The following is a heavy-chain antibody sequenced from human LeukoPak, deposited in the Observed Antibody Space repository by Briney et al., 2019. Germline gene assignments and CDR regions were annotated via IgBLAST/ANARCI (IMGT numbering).Heavy chain of an antibody. CDR2: INPNSGGT. V-gene: IGHV1-2*02. J-gene: IGHJ6*02. CDR1: GYTFTGYY. D-gene: IGHD4-11*01. CDR3: ARVTTVTTYGMDV. Sequence: GASVKVSCKASGYTFTGYYMHWVRQAPGQGLEWMGWINPNSGGTNYAQKFQGRVTMTRDTSISTACMELSRLRSDDTAVYYCARVTTVTTYGMDVWGQGTTVTVSS.